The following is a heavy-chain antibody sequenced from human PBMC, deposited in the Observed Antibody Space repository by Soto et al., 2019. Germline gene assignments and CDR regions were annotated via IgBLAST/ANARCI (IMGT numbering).Heavy chain of an antibody. CDR3: AKSSRSYYYYYGMDV. CDR1: GLTLITYG. D-gene: IGHD6-6*01. Sequence: QVQLVESGGGVVQPGKSLRLSCAASGLTLITYGRHWVRQAPGKGLEWVAVISNDGSKKHYADSVKGRFTISRDDSEKTVYLQMNSLRPDDTAVYYCAKSSRSYYYYYGMDVWGQGTTVTVSS. V-gene: IGHV3-30*18. CDR2: ISNDGSKK. J-gene: IGHJ6*02.